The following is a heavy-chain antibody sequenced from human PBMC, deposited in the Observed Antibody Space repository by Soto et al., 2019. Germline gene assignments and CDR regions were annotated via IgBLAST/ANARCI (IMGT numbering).Heavy chain of an antibody. V-gene: IGHV4-34*01. Sequence: SETLSLTCAVYGGSFSGYYWSWIRQPPGKGLEWIGEINHSGSTNYNPSLKSRVTISVDTSKNQFSLKLSSVTAADTAVYYCARGVRRIAAAGTPYFQHWCQGTLVTVSS. CDR2: INHSGST. CDR1: GGSFSGYY. CDR3: ARGVRRIAAAGTPYFQH. D-gene: IGHD6-13*01. J-gene: IGHJ1*01.